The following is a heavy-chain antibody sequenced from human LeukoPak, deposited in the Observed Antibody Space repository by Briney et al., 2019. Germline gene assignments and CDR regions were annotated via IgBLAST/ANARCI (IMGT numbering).Heavy chain of an antibody. CDR3: AGYSSTSLYFDY. Sequence: PGGSLRLSCAASGFTFNYYNMNWVRQAPGKALEWVSSITSSGAYIFYADSVRGRFTISRDNAKDSLYLQMNSLGPEDTAVYYCAGYSSTSLYFDYWGQGTLVTVSS. D-gene: IGHD2-2*01. J-gene: IGHJ4*02. V-gene: IGHV3-21*01. CDR2: ITSSGAYI. CDR1: GFTFNYYN.